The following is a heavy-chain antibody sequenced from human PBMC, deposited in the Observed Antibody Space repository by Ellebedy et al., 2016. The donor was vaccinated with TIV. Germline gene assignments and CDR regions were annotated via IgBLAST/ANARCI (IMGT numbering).Heavy chain of an antibody. D-gene: IGHD3-3*01. CDR2: ISSSSSYI. V-gene: IGHV3-21*01. J-gene: IGHJ4*02. Sequence: GESLKISCTASGFTFSSYSMNWVRQAPGKGLEWVSSISSSSSYIYYADSVKGRFTISRDNAKNSLYLQMNSLRAEDTAVYYCAREGGYDFWSGYYYFDYWGQGTLVTVSS. CDR3: AREGGYDFWSGYYYFDY. CDR1: GFTFSSYS.